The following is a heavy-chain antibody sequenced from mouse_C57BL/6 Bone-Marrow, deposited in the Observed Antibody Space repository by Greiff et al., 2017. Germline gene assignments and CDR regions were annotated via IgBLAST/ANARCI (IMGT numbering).Heavy chain of an antibody. CDR1: GYTFTSYW. V-gene: IGHV1-5*01. CDR3: TTKAYYSNSAWFAY. CDR2: IYPGNSDT. D-gene: IGHD2-5*01. J-gene: IGHJ3*01. Sequence: DVKLQESGTVLARPGASVKMSCKTSGYTFTSYWMHWVKQRPGQGLEWIGAIYPGNSDTSYNQKFKGQAKLTAVTSASTAYMELSSLTNEDSAVYYCTTKAYYSNSAWFAYWGQGTLVTVSA.